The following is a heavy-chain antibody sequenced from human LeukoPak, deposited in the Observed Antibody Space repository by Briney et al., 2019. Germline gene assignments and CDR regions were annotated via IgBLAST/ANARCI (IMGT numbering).Heavy chain of an antibody. D-gene: IGHD6-13*01. CDR3: ARHFKPWYAGDY. Sequence: SETLSLTCTVSGGSISSYYWSWIRQPPGKGLEWIGYIYYSGSTNYNPSLKSRVTISVDTSKNQFSLKLSSVTAADTAVYYCARHFKPWYAGDYWGQGTLVTVSS. CDR2: IYYSGST. V-gene: IGHV4-59*08. CDR1: GGSISSYY. J-gene: IGHJ4*02.